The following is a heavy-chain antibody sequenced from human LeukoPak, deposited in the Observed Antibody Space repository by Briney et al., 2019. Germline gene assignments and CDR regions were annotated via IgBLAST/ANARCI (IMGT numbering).Heavy chain of an antibody. Sequence: GGSLRLSCAASGFSFNNYRMTWVRQAPGKGLEWVANIKQDGSEKQYVDSVKGRFAISRDNAKKSLYLQINTLRAEDTAVYYCVRGPHIAATSYWGQGTLVTVSS. J-gene: IGHJ4*02. CDR1: GFSFNNYR. D-gene: IGHD6-25*01. V-gene: IGHV3-7*03. CDR3: VRGPHIAATSY. CDR2: IKQDGSEK.